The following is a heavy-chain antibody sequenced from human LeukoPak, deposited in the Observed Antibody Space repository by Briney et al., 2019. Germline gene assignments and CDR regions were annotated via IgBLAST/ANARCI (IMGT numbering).Heavy chain of an antibody. CDR1: GGTFSSYA. CDR2: INPSGGST. V-gene: IGHV1-46*01. J-gene: IGHJ4*02. CDR3: AREDAAAAGAVY. Sequence: ASVKVSCKASGGTFSSYAISWVRQAPGQGLEWMGIINPSGGSTSYAQKFQGRVTMTRDTSTSTVYMELSSLRSEDTAVYYCAREDAAAAGAVYWGQGTLVTVSS. D-gene: IGHD6-13*01.